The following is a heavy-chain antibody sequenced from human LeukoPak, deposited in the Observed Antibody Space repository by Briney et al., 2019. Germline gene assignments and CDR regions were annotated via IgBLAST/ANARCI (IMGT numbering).Heavy chain of an antibody. CDR1: GGSISSYY. CDR3: ARGSNYYDSSGYPDWYFDL. J-gene: IGHJ2*01. V-gene: IGHV4-59*01. Sequence: SETLSLTCTVSGGSISSYYWSWIRQPPGKGLEWIGYIYYSGSTNYNPSLKCRVTISVDTSKNQFSLKLSSVTAADTAVYYCARGSNYYDSSGYPDWYFDLWGRGTLVTVSS. CDR2: IYYSGST. D-gene: IGHD3-22*01.